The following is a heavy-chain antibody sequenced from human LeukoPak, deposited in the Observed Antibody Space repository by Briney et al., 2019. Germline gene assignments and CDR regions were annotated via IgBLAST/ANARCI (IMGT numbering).Heavy chain of an antibody. CDR1: GGSISSGGYY. CDR3: ARDVYRVVTAIEVYYFDY. D-gene: IGHD2-21*02. J-gene: IGHJ4*02. Sequence: SETLSLTCTVSGGSISSGGYYWSWIRQPPGKGLEWIGYIYHSGSTYYNPSLKSRVTISVDTSKNQFSLKLSSVTAADTAVYYCARDVYRVVTAIEVYYFDYWGQGTLVTVSS. CDR2: IYHSGST. V-gene: IGHV4-30-2*01.